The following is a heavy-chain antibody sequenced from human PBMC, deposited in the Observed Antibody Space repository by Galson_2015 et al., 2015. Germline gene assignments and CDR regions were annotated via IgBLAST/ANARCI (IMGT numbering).Heavy chain of an antibody. Sequence: SLRLSCAASGFTFSSYGMHWVRQAPGKGLEWVAVIWYDGSNKYYADSVKGRFTISRDNSKNTLYLQMNSLRAEDTAVYYCARGREIYYYYYYMDVWGKGTTVTVSS. CDR3: ARGREIYYYYYYMDV. D-gene: IGHD5-24*01. CDR2: IWYDGSNK. CDR1: GFTFSSYG. J-gene: IGHJ6*03. V-gene: IGHV3-33*01.